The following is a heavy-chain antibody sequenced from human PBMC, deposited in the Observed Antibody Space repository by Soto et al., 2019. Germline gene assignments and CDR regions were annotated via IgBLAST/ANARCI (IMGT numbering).Heavy chain of an antibody. CDR3: ARVVVAATLNWFDP. D-gene: IGHD2-15*01. V-gene: IGHV4-59*01. J-gene: IGHJ5*02. CDR2: IYYSGST. CDR1: GGSISSYY. Sequence: SKTLSLTCTVSGGSISSYYWSWIRQPPGKGLEWIGYIYYSGSTNYNPSLKSRVTISVDTSKNQFSLKLSSVTAADTAVYYCARVVVAATLNWFDPWGQGTLVTVS.